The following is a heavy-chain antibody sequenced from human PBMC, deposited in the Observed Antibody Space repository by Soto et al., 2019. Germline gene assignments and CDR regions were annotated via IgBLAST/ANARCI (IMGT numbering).Heavy chain of an antibody. V-gene: IGHV3-48*03. CDR3: ARDTAYYDFWSGYYYYYGMDV. CDR1: GFTFSSYE. CDR2: ISSSGSTI. Sequence: HPGGSLRLSCAASGFTFSSYEMNWVRQAPGKGLEWVSYISSSGSTIYYADSVKGRFTISRDNAKNSLYLQMNSLRAEDTAVYYCARDTAYYDFWSGYYYYYGMDVWGQGTTVTVSS. D-gene: IGHD3-3*01. J-gene: IGHJ6*02.